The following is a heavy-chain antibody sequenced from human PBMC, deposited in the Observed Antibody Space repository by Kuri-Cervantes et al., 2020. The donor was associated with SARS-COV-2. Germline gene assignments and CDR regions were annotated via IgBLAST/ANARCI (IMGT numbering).Heavy chain of an antibody. V-gene: IGHV5-51*01. CDR1: GYSFTSYW. D-gene: IGHD3-3*01. J-gene: IGHJ5*02. Sequence: KDSCRGSGYSFTSYWSGWVRQMPGKGLEWMGIIYPGDSDNRYSPSFQGQVTISSDKSISTAYLQWSSLKASDTAMYYCARWEIRFLGSWFDPWGQGTLVTVSS. CDR3: ARWEIRFLGSWFDP. CDR2: IYPGDSDN.